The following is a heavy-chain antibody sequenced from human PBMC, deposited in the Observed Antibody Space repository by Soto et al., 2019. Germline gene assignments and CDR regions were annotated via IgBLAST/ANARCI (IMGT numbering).Heavy chain of an antibody. V-gene: IGHV1-69*13. Sequence: VKVSCKASGGTFSSYAISWVRQAPGQELEWMGGIIPIFGTANYAQKFQGRVTITADESTSTAYMELSSLRSEDTAVYYCATLLSGVVPTALDYWGQGTLVTVSS. CDR2: IIPIFGTA. CDR3: ATLLSGVVPTALDY. D-gene: IGHD3-3*01. CDR1: GGTFSSYA. J-gene: IGHJ4*02.